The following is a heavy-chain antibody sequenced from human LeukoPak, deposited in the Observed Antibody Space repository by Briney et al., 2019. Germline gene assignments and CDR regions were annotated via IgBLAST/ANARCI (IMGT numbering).Heavy chain of an antibody. CDR2: IRYDGNER. Sequence: GGSLRLSCAASGFTFSNYGMHWVRQAPGKGLEWVAFIRYDGNERYYADSVKGRFTISRDNSKNTLYLQMNSLRAEDTAVYYCARDLYYDSSGYYSGWGQGTLVTASS. J-gene: IGHJ4*02. V-gene: IGHV3-30*02. CDR1: GFTFSNYG. CDR3: ARDLYYDSSGYYSG. D-gene: IGHD3-22*01.